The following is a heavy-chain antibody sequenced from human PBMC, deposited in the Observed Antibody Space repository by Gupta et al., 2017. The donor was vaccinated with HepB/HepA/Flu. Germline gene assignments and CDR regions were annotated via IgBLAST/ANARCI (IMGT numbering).Heavy chain of an antibody. CDR2: IWYDGSNK. D-gene: IGHD6-19*01. CDR1: GFTFSSYG. CDR3: ARDDQAKWLVPYYYYYYGMDV. V-gene: IGHV3-33*01. Sequence: QVQLVESGGGVVQPGRSLRLSCAASGFTFSSYGMHWVRQAPGKGLEWVAVIWYDGSNKYYADSVKGRFTISRDNSKNTLYLQMNSLRAEDTAVYDCARDDQAKWLVPYYYYYYGMDVWGQGTTVTVSS. J-gene: IGHJ6*02.